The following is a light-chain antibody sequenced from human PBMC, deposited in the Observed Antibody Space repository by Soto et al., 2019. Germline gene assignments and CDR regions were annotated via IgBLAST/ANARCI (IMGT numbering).Light chain of an antibody. CDR1: QGIRND. Sequence: AVKMNMSPASLSASIRDRVTITCLASQGIRNDLGWYQQKPGKAPKLLIYAASSLQSGVPSRFSGSGSGTDFTLTISSLQPEDFATYYCLQDYNYPQTFGQGSKVDI. CDR3: LQDYNYPQT. CDR2: AAS. J-gene: IGKJ1*01. V-gene: IGKV1-6*01.